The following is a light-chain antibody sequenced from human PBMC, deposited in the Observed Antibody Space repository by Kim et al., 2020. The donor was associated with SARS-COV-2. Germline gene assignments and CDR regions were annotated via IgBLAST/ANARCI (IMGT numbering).Light chain of an antibody. V-gene: IGKV3-20*01. CDR1: QSVSNNY. CDR3: QQYGSSLRT. J-gene: IGKJ1*01. Sequence: SPGESATLSCRASQSVSNNYLAWYQQKPGQAPRLLIYGASTRATGIPDRFSGSGSGTDFTLTISRLEPEDFAVYYCQQYGSSLRTFGQGTKVDIK. CDR2: GAS.